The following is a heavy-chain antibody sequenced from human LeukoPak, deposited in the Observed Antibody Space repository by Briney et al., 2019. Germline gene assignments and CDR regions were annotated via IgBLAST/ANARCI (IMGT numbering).Heavy chain of an antibody. Sequence: SETLSLTCTVSGGSISSGGYYWSWIRQHPGKGLEWIGYIYYSGSTNYNPSLKSRVTISVDTSKNQFSLKLSSVTAADTAVYYCARHPAMVQGLHYYYMDVWGKGTTVTVSS. J-gene: IGHJ6*03. D-gene: IGHD3-10*01. CDR3: ARHPAMVQGLHYYYMDV. V-gene: IGHV4-61*08. CDR1: GGSISSGGYY. CDR2: IYYSGST.